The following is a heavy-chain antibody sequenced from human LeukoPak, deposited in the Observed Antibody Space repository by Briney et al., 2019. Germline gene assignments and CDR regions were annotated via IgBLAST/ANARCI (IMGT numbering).Heavy chain of an antibody. CDR2: ISGSSSYR. CDR1: GFTFSRYS. Sequence: GGSLRLSCEASGFTFSRYSMNWVRQAPGKGLEWVSSISGSSSYRNYADSVKGRFTISRDNAKNSLYLETNSLRAEDTAVYSCARGTYGDYSFDIWGRGTMVTVSS. J-gene: IGHJ3*02. CDR3: ARGTYGDYSFDI. V-gene: IGHV3-21*01. D-gene: IGHD4-17*01.